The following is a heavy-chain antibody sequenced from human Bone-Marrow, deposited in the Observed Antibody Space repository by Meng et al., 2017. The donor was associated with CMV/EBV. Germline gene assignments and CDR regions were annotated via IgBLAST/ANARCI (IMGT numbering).Heavy chain of an antibody. CDR3: AKDEGGEYYYDSSGLPGD. Sequence: GESLKISCAASGFTFSSYEMNWVRQAPGKGLEWVSYISSSGSTIYYADSVKGRFTISRDNAKNSLYLQMNSLRAEDTAVYYCAKDEGGEYYYDSSGLPGDWGQGTLVTVSS. D-gene: IGHD3-22*01. J-gene: IGHJ4*02. CDR2: ISSSGSTI. V-gene: IGHV3-48*03. CDR1: GFTFSSYE.